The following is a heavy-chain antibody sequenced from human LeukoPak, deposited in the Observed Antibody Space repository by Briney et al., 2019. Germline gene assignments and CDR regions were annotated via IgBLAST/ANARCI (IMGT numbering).Heavy chain of an antibody. V-gene: IGHV3-7*01. Sequence: AGGSLRLSCAASGFTFSSHRMSWVRQAPGKGLEWVANIKKDGSEKYYVDSVKGRFTISRDNAKNSLYLQMNSLRAEDTAVYYCAGSMVRGVIPIWGQGTMVTVSS. J-gene: IGHJ3*02. D-gene: IGHD3-10*01. CDR3: AGSMVRGVIPI. CDR1: GFTFSSHR. CDR2: IKKDGSEK.